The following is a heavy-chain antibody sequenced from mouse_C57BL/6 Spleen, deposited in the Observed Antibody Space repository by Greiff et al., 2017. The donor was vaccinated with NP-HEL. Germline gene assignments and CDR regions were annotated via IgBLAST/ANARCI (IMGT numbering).Heavy chain of an antibody. CDR1: GFNITNTY. D-gene: IGHD1-1*01. J-gene: IGHJ4*01. V-gene: IGHV14-3*01. Sequence: VQLQQSVAELVRPGASVKLSCTASGFNITNTYMHWVKQRPEQGLEWIGRIDPANGNTKYAPKFQGKATITADTSSNTAYLQLSSLTSEDTAIYYCADYYGSRNLYAMDYWGQGTSVTVSS. CDR3: ADYYGSRNLYAMDY. CDR2: IDPANGNT.